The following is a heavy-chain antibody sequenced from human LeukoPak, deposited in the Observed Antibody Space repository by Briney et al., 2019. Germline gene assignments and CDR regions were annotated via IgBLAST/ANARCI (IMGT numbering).Heavy chain of an antibody. CDR2: IIPIFGKE. V-gene: IGHV1-69*13. CDR3: ARGEDIVVVPAAIKGYAFDI. D-gene: IGHD2-2*01. Sequence: GASVKVSCKASGGTFISYAISWVRQAPGQGVEGRGGIIPIFGKENYEQKFQGRVTINADEYRRKDYMELSSLRSEDTAVYYCARGEDIVVVPAAIKGYAFDIWGQGTMVTVSS. J-gene: IGHJ3*02. CDR1: GGTFISYA.